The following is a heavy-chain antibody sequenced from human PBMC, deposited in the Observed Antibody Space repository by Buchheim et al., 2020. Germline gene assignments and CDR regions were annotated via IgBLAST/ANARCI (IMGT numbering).Heavy chain of an antibody. J-gene: IGHJ4*02. CDR2: INPNSGSP. CDR3: ASQSYGYSPIRAFDY. V-gene: IGHV1-46*03. Sequence: QAQLVQSGAEVTKPGASVKVSCKASGYTFTTYYIHWVRQAPGQGLEWMGIINPNSGSPSYAQKFQGRVTMTRDTSTRTVYMELRSLRFEDTAVFCCASQSYGYSPIRAFDYWGQGTL. D-gene: IGHD5-18*01. CDR1: GYTFTTYY.